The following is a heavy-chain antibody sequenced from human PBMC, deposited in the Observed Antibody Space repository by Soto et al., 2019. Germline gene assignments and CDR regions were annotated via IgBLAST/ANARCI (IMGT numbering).Heavy chain of an antibody. D-gene: IGHD3-10*01. Sequence: PSETLSLTCTVSGGSISSYYWSWIRQPPGKGLEWIGYIYYTGTTNYNPSLKSRVVMSLDTTKNHFSLKLSSVTAADTAVYYCARDSILRVRAFDYWGLGTLVTVS. V-gene: IGHV4-59*01. CDR1: GGSISSYY. CDR3: ARDSILRVRAFDY. J-gene: IGHJ4*02. CDR2: IYYTGTT.